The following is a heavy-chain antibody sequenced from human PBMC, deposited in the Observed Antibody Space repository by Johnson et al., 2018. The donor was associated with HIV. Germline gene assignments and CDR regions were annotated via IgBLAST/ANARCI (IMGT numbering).Heavy chain of an antibody. J-gene: IGHJ3*01. D-gene: IGHD2-21*02. Sequence: EVQLVESGGGVVRPGGSLRPSCAASGFTFDDYGMSWVRHGPGKGLEWVSGINWHGGSTGYADSVKGRFTISRDNAKNSLYLQMNSLRAEDTALYYCAREPMDCGGDCWGVFDLWGQGTMVTVSS. V-gene: IGHV3-20*04. CDR2: INWHGGST. CDR1: GFTFDDYG. CDR3: AREPMDCGGDCWGVFDL.